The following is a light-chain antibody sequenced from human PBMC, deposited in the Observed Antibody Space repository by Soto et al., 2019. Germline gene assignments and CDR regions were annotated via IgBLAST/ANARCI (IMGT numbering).Light chain of an antibody. V-gene: IGKV3-15*01. CDR2: GAS. CDR1: QSVSNY. CDR3: QHYDSFRT. Sequence: EVVMTQSPATLSVSPGERATLSCRASQSVSNYLAWYQQKPGQAPRLLISGASTRATGIPARFSGSGSGTDFTLTISRLEPEDFAVYYCQHYDSFRTFGQGTKVDIK. J-gene: IGKJ1*01.